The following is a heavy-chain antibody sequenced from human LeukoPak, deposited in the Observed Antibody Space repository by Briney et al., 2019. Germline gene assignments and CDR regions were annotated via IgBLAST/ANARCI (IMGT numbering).Heavy chain of an antibody. Sequence: PSETLSLTCTVSGGPISSYYGSWIRQPPGKGLEWIGYIYYSGSTNYNPSLKSRVTISVDTSKNQFSVKLSSVTAADTAVYYCARGWLWFGELSFTFDYWGQGTLVTVSS. CDR3: ARGWLWFGELSFTFDY. J-gene: IGHJ4*02. V-gene: IGHV4-59*01. CDR1: GGPISSYY. CDR2: IYYSGST. D-gene: IGHD3-10*01.